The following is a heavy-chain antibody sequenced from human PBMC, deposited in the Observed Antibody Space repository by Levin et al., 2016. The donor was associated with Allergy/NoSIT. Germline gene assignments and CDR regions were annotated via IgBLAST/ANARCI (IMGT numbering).Heavy chain of an antibody. CDR2: IIPIFGTA. D-gene: IGHD1-7*01. CDR3: ARDHRRLELLGFWDY. V-gene: IGHV1-69*13. CDR1: GGTFSSYA. J-gene: IGHJ4*02. Sequence: SVKVSCKASGGTFSSYAISWVRQAPGQGLEWMGGIIPIFGTANYAQKFQGRVTITADESTSTAYMELSSLRSEDTAVYYCARDHRRLELLGFWDYWGQGTLVTVSS.